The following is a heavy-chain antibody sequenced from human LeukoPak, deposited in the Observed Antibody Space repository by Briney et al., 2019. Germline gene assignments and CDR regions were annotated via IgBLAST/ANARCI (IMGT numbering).Heavy chain of an antibody. CDR1: GGSFSGYY. Sequence: PSETLSLTCAVYGGSFSGYYWSWIRQPPGKGLEWIGEINHSGSTNYNPSLKSRVTISVDTSRNQFSLKLSSVTAADTAVYYCARGTMTTVTYYFDYWGQGTLVTVSS. CDR3: ARGTMTTVTYYFDY. J-gene: IGHJ4*02. CDR2: INHSGST. V-gene: IGHV4-34*01. D-gene: IGHD4-17*01.